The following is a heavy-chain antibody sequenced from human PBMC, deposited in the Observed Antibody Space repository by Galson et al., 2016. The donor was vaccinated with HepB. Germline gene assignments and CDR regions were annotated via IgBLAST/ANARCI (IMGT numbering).Heavy chain of an antibody. CDR2: IDSGGGGRT. CDR3: AKDKKRISSRGWRSNSGMDV. V-gene: IGHV3-23*01. D-gene: IGHD3-10*01. CDR1: GFTFSSYP. J-gene: IGHJ6*02. Sequence: SLRLSCEASGFTFSSYPMTWVRQAPGRGLDWVSSIDSGGGGRTYYADSVKGRFIIPRDNSKTALYLRMNSRRGEGTGLYYCAKDKKRISSRGWRSNSGMDVWGHGTKVTVSS.